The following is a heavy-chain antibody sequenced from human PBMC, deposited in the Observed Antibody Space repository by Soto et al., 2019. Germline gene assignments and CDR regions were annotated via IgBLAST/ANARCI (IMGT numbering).Heavy chain of an antibody. V-gene: IGHV3-9*01. CDR1: GFTFDSYS. D-gene: IGHD1-26*01. CDR3: TKAHSRVGATDDAFDI. CDR2: ITWNSGSI. Sequence: CLRLSCAASGFTFDSYSIHWVRQAPGKGLEWVSGITWNSGSIAYADSVKGRFTISRDNAKNSLYLQMNSLRTEDTALYYCTKAHSRVGATDDAFDIWGQGTMVTVSS. J-gene: IGHJ3*02.